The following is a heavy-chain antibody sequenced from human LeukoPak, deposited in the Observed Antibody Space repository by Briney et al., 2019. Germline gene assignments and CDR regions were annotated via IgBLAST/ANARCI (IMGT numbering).Heavy chain of an antibody. CDR1: GGSISTNTYY. J-gene: IGHJ4*02. D-gene: IGHD3-10*01. V-gene: IGHV4-39*07. CDR3: ARVTYNGYQHFDY. CDR2: IHHRGTT. Sequence: PSETLSLTCIVSGGSISTNTYYWGWIRLPPGKGLEWIGGIHHRGTTYYNPSLRSRVTISVDTSKNQFSLRLTSVTAADTAVYYCARVTYNGYQHFDYWGQGNLVTVS.